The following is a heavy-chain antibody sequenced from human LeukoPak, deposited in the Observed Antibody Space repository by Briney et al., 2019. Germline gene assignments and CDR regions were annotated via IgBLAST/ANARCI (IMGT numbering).Heavy chain of an antibody. V-gene: IGHV3-53*01. Sequence: GGSLRLSCATSGFTVGSNYMSWVRQAPGRRLEWVSTIFSGGNTYYADSVKGRFTISRDTSRNTLYLQMSSLWVEDTAVYFCARELTWHYYEYWGQGTLVTVSS. CDR2: IFSGGNT. J-gene: IGHJ4*02. D-gene: IGHD3-9*01. CDR3: ARELTWHYYEY. CDR1: GFTVGSNY.